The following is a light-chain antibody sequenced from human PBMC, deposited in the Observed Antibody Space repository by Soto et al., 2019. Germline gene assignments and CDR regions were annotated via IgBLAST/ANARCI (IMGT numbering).Light chain of an antibody. CDR2: DTS. CDR3: QQRSNWPPIT. CDR1: QSIAGY. J-gene: IGKJ5*01. V-gene: IGKV3-11*01. Sequence: VFTQSASTLSLSPGERATLSCRASQSIAGYLAWYQKKPGQAPRLLIYDTSNRVTGVPARFSGSGSGTDFTLSISSLEPEDFAVYYCQQRSNWPPITFGQGTRLEIK.